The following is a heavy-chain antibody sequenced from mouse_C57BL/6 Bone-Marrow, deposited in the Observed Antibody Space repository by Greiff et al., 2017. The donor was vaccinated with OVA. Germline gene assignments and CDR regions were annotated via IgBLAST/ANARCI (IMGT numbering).Heavy chain of an antibody. CDR3: ARRPYGNDRYGCFDV. J-gene: IGHJ1*03. Sequence: VQLQQPGAELVMPGASVKLSCKASGYTFTSYWMHWVKQRPGQGLEWIGEIDPSDSYTNYNQKFKGKSTLTVDKSSSTAYMQLSSLTSEDSAVYCGARRPYGNDRYGCFDVWGTGTTVTVS. CDR2: IDPSDSYT. CDR1: GYTFTSYW. D-gene: IGHD2-2*01. V-gene: IGHV1-69*01.